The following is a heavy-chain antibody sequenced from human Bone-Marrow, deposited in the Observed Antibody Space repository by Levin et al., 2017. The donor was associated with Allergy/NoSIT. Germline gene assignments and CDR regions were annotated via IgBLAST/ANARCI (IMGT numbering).Heavy chain of an antibody. CDR3: ARDSYWSHSA. V-gene: IGHV3-21*01. CDR2: ITPSGTNI. J-gene: IGHJ5*02. Sequence: PGGSLRLSCAASGFTFSTQTMNWARQAPGKGLEWVASITPSGTNIYYADSLKGRFTISREDAKTSLYLQMNSLRPEDTAVYYCARDSYWSHSAWGQGTLVTVSS. D-gene: IGHD2-8*02. CDR1: GFTFSTQT.